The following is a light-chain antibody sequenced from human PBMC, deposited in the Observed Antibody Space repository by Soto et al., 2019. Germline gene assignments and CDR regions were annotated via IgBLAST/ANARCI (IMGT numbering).Light chain of an antibody. Sequence: EVGLTQSPATLSLSPGERATLSCRASQSVGSSLAWYQHKPGQVPKLLIYDASKRATGIPARFSGSGSGTDISLTISSLEPEDFSVYYCQLRRNSFTFGGGTKVEIK. CDR1: QSVGSS. J-gene: IGKJ4*01. CDR3: QLRRNSFT. CDR2: DAS. V-gene: IGKV3-11*01.